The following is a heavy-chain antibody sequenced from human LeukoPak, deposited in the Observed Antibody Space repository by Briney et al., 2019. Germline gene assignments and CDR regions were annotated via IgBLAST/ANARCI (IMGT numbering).Heavy chain of an antibody. CDR1: GGSISSYY. CDR3: ARVNYDFWSGYSPFDY. J-gene: IGHJ4*02. D-gene: IGHD3-3*01. CDR2: IYYSGST. V-gene: IGHV4-59*01. Sequence: SETLSLTCTVSGGSISSYYWSWIRQPPEKGLEWIGYIYYSGSTNYNPSLKSRVTISVDTSKNQFSLKLSSVTSADTAVYYCARVNYDFWSGYSPFDYWGQGTLVTVSS.